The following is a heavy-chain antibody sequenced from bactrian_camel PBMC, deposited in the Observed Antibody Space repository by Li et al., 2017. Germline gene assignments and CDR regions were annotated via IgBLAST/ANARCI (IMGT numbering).Heavy chain of an antibody. D-gene: IGHD5*01. CDR1: GYTSSNYC. V-gene: IGHV3S40*01. Sequence: VQLVESGGGSVQAGGSLRLACKVSGYTSSNYCIGWFRQAPGREREGVAAIYTGYGTQYYADSVKGRFTVSQDKSLSTVWLQMDSLKTDDTAMYYCAAGLFADFGLGLGTQVTVS. J-gene: IGHJ4*01. CDR2: IYTGYGTQ.